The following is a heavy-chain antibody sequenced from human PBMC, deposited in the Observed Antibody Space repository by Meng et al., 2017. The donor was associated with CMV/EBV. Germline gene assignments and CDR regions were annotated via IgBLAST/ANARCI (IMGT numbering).Heavy chain of an antibody. V-gene: IGHV1-8*03. D-gene: IGHD1-14*01. J-gene: IGHJ4*02. CDR3: ARGRIFDH. Sequence: VRVSCKASGYAFINYDINWMRQAAGQGLEWMGWMNPSSGDTGYAPNFQDRASISRDTSTGTAFMDLSSLRSDDTAVYYCARGRIFDHWGQGTLVTVSS. CDR1: GYAFINYD. CDR2: MNPSSGDT.